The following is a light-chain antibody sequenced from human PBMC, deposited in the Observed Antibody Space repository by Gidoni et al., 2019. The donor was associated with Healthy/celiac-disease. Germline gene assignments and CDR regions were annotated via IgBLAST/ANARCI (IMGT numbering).Light chain of an antibody. V-gene: IGKV1-5*03. Sequence: DIQMTQSPSTLSASVGDRVTIPCRASQSISSWLAWYQQKPGKAPKLLIYKASSLESGVPSRFSGSGSGTEFTLTISSLQPDDFATYYCQQYNSYQGTFGQGTKLEIK. J-gene: IGKJ2*01. CDR2: KAS. CDR3: QQYNSYQGT. CDR1: QSISSW.